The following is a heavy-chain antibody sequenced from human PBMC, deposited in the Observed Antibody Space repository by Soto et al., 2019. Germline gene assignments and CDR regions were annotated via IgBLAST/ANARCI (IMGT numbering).Heavy chain of an antibody. Sequence: EVQLVESGGGLVKPGESLRLSCAASGFSFSNAWMNWVRQAPGKGLEWVGRIKTKREDGITEYGAPVKGRVTISRDDSXXXXXXXXXXXXXXDXXXXXXXXXXITTNDNWGQGTLVTVSS. CDR3: XXXXITTNDN. D-gene: IGHD1-26*01. V-gene: IGHV3-15*07. CDR1: GFSFSNAW. J-gene: IGHJ4*02. CDR2: IKTKREDGIT.